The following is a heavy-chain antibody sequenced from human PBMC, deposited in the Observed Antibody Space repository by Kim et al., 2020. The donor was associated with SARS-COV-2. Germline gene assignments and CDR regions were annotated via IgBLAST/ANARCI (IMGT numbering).Heavy chain of an antibody. Sequence: PGNVLEWLGTICPGDSKTRSRPTFQGQVTSSADKSISTAYLQWSSLRASDTARYYCARADISPYYFDYWGQGTLVTVSS. CDR2: ICPGDSKT. D-gene: IGHD3-9*01. J-gene: IGHJ4*02. CDR3: ARADISPYYFDY. V-gene: IGHV5-51*01.